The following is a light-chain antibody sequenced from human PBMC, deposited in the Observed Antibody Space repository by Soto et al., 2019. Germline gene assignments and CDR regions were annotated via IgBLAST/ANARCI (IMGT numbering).Light chain of an antibody. Sequence: QSALTQPPSASGSPGQSVTISCTGTSSDVGYYNYVSWYQQHPGKAPKLMIYEVNNRPSRVPDRFSGSRSGNTASLTVSGLQAEDEASYYCSSHAGRNNYVIFGGGTKLTVL. J-gene: IGLJ2*01. CDR2: EVN. CDR3: SSHAGRNNYVI. CDR1: SSDVGYYNY. V-gene: IGLV2-8*01.